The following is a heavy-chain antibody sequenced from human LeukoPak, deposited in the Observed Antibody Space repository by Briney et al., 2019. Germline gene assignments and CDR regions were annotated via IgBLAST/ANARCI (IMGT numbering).Heavy chain of an antibody. CDR1: GFTFSSYW. D-gene: IGHD2-2*01. Sequence: GGSLRLSCAASGFTFSSYWMSWVRQAPGKGLEGVANIKQDGSEKYYVDSVKGRFTISRDNAKNSLYLQMNSLRAEDTAVYYCARGGDQLLYYYYYYGMDVWGQGTTVTVSS. V-gene: IGHV3-7*04. CDR3: ARGGDQLLYYYYYYGMDV. CDR2: IKQDGSEK. J-gene: IGHJ6*02.